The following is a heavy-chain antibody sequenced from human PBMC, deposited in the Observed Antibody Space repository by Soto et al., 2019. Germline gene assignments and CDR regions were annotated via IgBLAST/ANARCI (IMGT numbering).Heavy chain of an antibody. Sequence: QVQLVESGGGVVQPGRSLRLSCAASGFTFSSYAMHWVRQAPGKGLEWVAVISYDGSNKYYADSVKGRFTISRDNSKNTLYLQMNSLRAEDTAVYSCARDSRLGELSFPDYWGQGTLVTVSS. CDR3: ARDSRLGELSFPDY. CDR2: ISYDGSNK. J-gene: IGHJ4*02. D-gene: IGHD3-16*02. CDR1: GFTFSSYA. V-gene: IGHV3-30-3*01.